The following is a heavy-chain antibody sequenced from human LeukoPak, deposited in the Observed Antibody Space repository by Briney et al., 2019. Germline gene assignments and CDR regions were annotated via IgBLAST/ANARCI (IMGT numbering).Heavy chain of an antibody. CDR1: GFTFGTYA. Sequence: GGSLRLSCAASGFTFGTYAMPWVRQAPGKGLEWVAFIRDDGGNKDYADSVKGRFTISRDNSKNTLFLQLNSLRAEDTAVYYWWKSLRMATVITAGLGDVFDIWGQGTMVTVSS. D-gene: IGHD4-17*01. J-gene: IGHJ3*02. CDR2: IRDDGGNK. CDR3: WKSLRMATVITAGLGDVFDI. V-gene: IGHV3-30*02.